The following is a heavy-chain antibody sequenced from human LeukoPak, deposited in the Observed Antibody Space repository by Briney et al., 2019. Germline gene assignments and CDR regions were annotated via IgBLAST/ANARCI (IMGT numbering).Heavy chain of an antibody. V-gene: IGHV3-23*01. J-gene: IGHJ4*02. D-gene: IGHD2-2*02. CDR1: GFTFSSYA. CDR3: AKVGVVVPAAIGGYYFDY. Sequence: PGGSLRLSCAASGFTFSSYAMSWVRQAPGKGLEWVSAISGSGGSTYYADSVKGRFTISRDNSKNTLYLQMNSLRAEDTAVYYCAKVGVVVPAAIGGYYFDYWGQGTLVTVSS. CDR2: ISGSGGST.